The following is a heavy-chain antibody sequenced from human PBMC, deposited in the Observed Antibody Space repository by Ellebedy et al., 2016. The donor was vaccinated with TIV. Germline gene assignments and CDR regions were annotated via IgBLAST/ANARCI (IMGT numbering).Heavy chain of an antibody. CDR2: IGGDDHT. CDR1: GFTFSSYA. CDR3: AKDLSWWSANDY. Sequence: GESLKISCAASGFTFSSYAMHWVRQTPGKGLEWVAGIGGDDHTHYAHFVEGRFTISRDRSKSTLHLEMSRLRVEDTAVYYCAKDLSWWSANDYWGQGALVTVSS. V-gene: IGHV3-23*01. J-gene: IGHJ4*02. D-gene: IGHD3-16*01.